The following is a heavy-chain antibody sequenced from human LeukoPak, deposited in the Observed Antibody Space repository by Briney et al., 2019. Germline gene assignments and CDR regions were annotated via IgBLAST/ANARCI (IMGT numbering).Heavy chain of an antibody. CDR1: GGTFSSYA. D-gene: IGHD3-10*01. V-gene: IGHV1-69*05. CDR2: IIPIFGTA. Sequence: SVKVSCKASGGTFSSYAIGWVRQASGQGLEWMGRIIPIFGTASYAQKFQGRVTITTDESTSTAYMELSSLRSEDTAVYYCARGTYYPYWGQGTLVTVSS. J-gene: IGHJ4*02. CDR3: ARGTYYPY.